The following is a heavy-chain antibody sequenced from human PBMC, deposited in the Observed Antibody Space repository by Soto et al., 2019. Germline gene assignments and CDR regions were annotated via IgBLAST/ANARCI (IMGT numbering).Heavy chain of an antibody. CDR3: AGDRRRTGYGSGWYRTSFAY. CDR1: GGTFSSYA. D-gene: IGHD6-19*01. J-gene: IGHJ4*02. Sequence: QVQLVQSGAEVKKPGSSVKVSCKASGGTFSSYAISWVRQAPGQGLEWMGGIIPIFGTANYAQKFQARVTITADEPTSPASMELSRRRSENRAVYYWAGDRRRTGYGSGWYRTSFAYWGQGTLVTVSP. V-gene: IGHV1-69*01. CDR2: IIPIFGTA.